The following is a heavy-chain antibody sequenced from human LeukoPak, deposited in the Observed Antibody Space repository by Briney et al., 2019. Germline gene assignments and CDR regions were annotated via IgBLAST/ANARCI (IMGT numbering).Heavy chain of an antibody. V-gene: IGHV4-34*01. CDR2: INPSGST. D-gene: IGHD5-24*01. Sequence: SETLSLTCAVYGGSFSAYYWSWIRQSPGKGLEWIAEINPSGSTNYNPSLKSRVTISVDTSKKQFSLKVSSVTAADTAVFYCARGQGRDGYNGILEYWGQGALVTVSS. CDR1: GGSFSAYY. J-gene: IGHJ4*02. CDR3: ARGQGRDGYNGILEY.